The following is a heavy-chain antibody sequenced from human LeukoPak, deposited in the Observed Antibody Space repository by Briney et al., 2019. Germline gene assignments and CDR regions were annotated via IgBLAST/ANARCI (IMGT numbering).Heavy chain of an antibody. D-gene: IGHD1-26*01. CDR3: ARGNIVGATFDY. J-gene: IGHJ4*02. CDR2: VNEDGSEQ. Sequence: GGSLRLSCVASGFTFTNNWMTWFRQAPGKELEWVANVNEDGSEQNYLDSVKGRFTISRDNAKNSLYLQMNSLRAEDTAVYYCARGNIVGATFDYWGQGTLVTVSS. CDR1: GFTFTNNW. V-gene: IGHV3-7*01.